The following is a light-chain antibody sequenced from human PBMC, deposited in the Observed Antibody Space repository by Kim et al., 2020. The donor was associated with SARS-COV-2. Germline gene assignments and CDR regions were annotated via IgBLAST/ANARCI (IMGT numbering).Light chain of an antibody. Sequence: SPGERDTLSCRASQSVSSSYLAWYQQKPGQAPRLLIYGASSRATGIPDRFSGSGSGTDFTLTISRLEPEDFAVYYCQQYGSSRLTFGGGTKVDIK. CDR1: QSVSSSY. CDR3: QQYGSSRLT. J-gene: IGKJ4*01. V-gene: IGKV3-20*01. CDR2: GAS.